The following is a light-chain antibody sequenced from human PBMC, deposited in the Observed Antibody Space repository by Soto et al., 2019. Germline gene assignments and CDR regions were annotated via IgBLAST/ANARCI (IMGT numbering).Light chain of an antibody. CDR1: SSDVGAYNS. CDR2: KGT. Sequence: QSALAQPASVSGSPGQSITISCTGTSSDVGAYNSVSWYQQHPNRAPQVIIYKGTQLPSGVSNRFSGSTSGNAASLTISALQADDEADYFCCSSAPESTYVFGTGTKLTVL. V-gene: IGLV2-23*01. CDR3: CSSAPESTYV. J-gene: IGLJ1*01.